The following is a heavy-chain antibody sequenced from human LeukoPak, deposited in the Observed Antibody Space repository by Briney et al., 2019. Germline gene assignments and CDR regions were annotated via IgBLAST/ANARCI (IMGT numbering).Heavy chain of an antibody. CDR1: GFTFSGSA. D-gene: IGHD5-12*01. J-gene: IGHJ4*01. CDR3: ARDRVGAPFDY. V-gene: IGHV3-73*01. CDR2: IRSKANNYAS. Sequence: PGGSLRLSCAASGFTFSGSAMHWVRQASGKGLEWVGRIRSKANNYASGYAVSVKGRFTISRDDSKNTAYLQMNSLNTEDTAVYYCARDRVGAPFDYWGQGTLVTVSS.